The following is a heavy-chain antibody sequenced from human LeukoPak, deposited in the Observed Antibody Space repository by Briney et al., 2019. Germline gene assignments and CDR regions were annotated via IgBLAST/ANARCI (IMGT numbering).Heavy chain of an antibody. CDR3: AKAIAAASTGVYYGMDV. D-gene: IGHD6-13*01. V-gene: IGHV3-23*01. Sequence: GGSLRLSCAVSGFTFSFYAMGWVRQAPGKGLGWVSGISGSGGSTNYADSVKGRFTISRDNSKNTLYLQMNSLRAAGTAVYYCAKAIAAASTGVYYGMDVWGQGTTVTVSS. CDR2: ISGSGGST. J-gene: IGHJ6*02. CDR1: GFTFSFYA.